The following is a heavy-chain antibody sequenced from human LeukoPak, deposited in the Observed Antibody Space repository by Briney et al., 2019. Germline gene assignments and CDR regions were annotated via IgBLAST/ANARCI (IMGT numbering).Heavy chain of an antibody. J-gene: IGHJ3*02. Sequence: GGSLRLSCAASGFTFSSYEMNWVRQAPGKGLEWVSSISSSSRYINYADSVKGRHTISRDNAKNSVFLQMNSLRAEDTAVYYCAKVLIADSYYDSTGAHDGFDMWGQGTMVTVSS. CDR2: ISSSSRYI. CDR1: GFTFSSYE. D-gene: IGHD3-22*01. V-gene: IGHV3-21*06. CDR3: AKVLIADSYYDSTGAHDGFDM.